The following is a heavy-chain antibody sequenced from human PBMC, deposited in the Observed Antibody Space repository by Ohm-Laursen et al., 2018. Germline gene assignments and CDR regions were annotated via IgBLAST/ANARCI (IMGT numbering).Heavy chain of an antibody. CDR2: MYATGSS. Sequence: TLSLTCTVSSDSINNYYWSWIRQPAGKGLEWIGRMYATGSSNYNPSLNSRVTMSVDTSRNQFSLKLTSVTAADTAVYYCAVSEVRYSFTYLADFWGQGTLVTVPS. J-gene: IGHJ4*02. V-gene: IGHV4-4*07. CDR3: AVSEVRYSFTYLADF. D-gene: IGHD3-9*01. CDR1: SDSINNYY.